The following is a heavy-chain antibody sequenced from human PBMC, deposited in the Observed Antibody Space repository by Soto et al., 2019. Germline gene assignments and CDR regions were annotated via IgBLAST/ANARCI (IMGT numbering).Heavy chain of an antibody. Sequence: ASVKVSCKASGYTFTSYAMHWVLQAPGQRLEWMGWINAGNGNTKYSQKFQGRVTITRDTSASTAYMELSSLRSEDTAVYYCARGLLWFGELSYFDYWGQGTLVTVSS. V-gene: IGHV1-3*01. CDR1: GYTFTSYA. J-gene: IGHJ4*02. D-gene: IGHD3-10*01. CDR3: ARGLLWFGELSYFDY. CDR2: INAGNGNT.